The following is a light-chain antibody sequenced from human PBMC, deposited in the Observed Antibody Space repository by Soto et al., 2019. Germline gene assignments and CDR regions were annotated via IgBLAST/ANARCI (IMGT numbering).Light chain of an antibody. CDR1: QPISSW. Sequence: IQMTQSPPTPAGSVGGRVTIPCRASQPISSWLAWYHQKPGKAPKLLIYDASNLDSGVPSRFSGSGSGTEFTLTINGLQPEDFATYYCQQSKSFPWTFGQGTKVDI. J-gene: IGKJ1*01. CDR2: DAS. CDR3: QQSKSFPWT. V-gene: IGKV1-5*01.